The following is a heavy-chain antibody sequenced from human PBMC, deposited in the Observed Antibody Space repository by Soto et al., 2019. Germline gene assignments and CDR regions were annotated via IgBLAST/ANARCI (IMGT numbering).Heavy chain of an antibody. CDR1: GGSISSSNW. D-gene: IGHD3-10*01. Sequence: QVQLQESGPGLVKPSGTLYLTCAVSGGSISSSNWWSWVRQPPGKGLEWIGEIYHSGSTNYNPSHKIRVTISVDKSQNQCSLKLSAVTAADTAEYYCARNGKPPMMVRGVIDYWGQGTLGTVSS. CDR2: IYHSGST. J-gene: IGHJ4*02. V-gene: IGHV4-4*02. CDR3: ARNGKPPMMVRGVIDY.